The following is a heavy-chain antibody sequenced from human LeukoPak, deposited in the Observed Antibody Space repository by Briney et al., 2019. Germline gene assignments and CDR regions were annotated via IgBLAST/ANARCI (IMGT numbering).Heavy chain of an antibody. Sequence: GGSLRLSCAASGFKFGGYGMTWVRQAPGKGLEWVSDINWSGDSRGYAHSVGGRFTLCRGNSKNSLYLQMNRLSDENTGFYYGARGDLLHRIWFDPWGQGTLVTVSS. V-gene: IGHV3-20*04. J-gene: IGHJ5*02. CDR2: INWSGDSR. CDR3: ARGDLLHRIWFDP. CDR1: GFKFGGYG. D-gene: IGHD3-22*01.